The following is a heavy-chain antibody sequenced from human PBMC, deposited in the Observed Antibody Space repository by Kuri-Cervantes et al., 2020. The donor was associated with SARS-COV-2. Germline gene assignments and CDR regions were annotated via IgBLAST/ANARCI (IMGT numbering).Heavy chain of an antibody. CDR2: IITAFGTA. Sequence: SVKVSCKASGGTFSSYTISRVRQAPGQGLEWMGGIITAFGTANYAQKFQDRVTLIADKSTSTVFMELSRLSSEDTAVYYCAKELLWFGDLHGGYFDYWGQGTLVTVSS. CDR3: AKELLWFGDLHGGYFDY. V-gene: IGHV1-69*06. CDR1: GGTFSSYT. D-gene: IGHD3-10*01. J-gene: IGHJ4*02.